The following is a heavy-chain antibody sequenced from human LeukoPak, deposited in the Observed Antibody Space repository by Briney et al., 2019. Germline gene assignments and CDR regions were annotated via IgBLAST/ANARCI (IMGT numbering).Heavy chain of an antibody. Sequence: ASVKVSCKASGYTFTGYYMHWVRQAPGQGLEWVGWINPNNGGTSYAQKFQGRVTMTRDTSIATAYMELPTLTSDDTAVYYCARGSSSPVPNFDYWGQGTLVTVSS. D-gene: IGHD6-13*01. CDR2: INPNNGGT. J-gene: IGHJ4*02. V-gene: IGHV1-2*02. CDR1: GYTFTGYY. CDR3: ARGSSSPVPNFDY.